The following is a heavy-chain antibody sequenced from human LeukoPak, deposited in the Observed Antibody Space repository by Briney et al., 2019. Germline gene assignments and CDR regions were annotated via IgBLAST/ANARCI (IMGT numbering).Heavy chain of an antibody. CDR3: ARDAVDITIFGVVTNYYMDV. D-gene: IGHD3-3*01. J-gene: IGHJ6*03. Sequence: SVKVSCKASGGTFSSYAISWVRQAPGQGLEWMGGIIPIFGTANYAQKFQGRVTITADESTSTAYMELSSLRSEDTAVYYCARDAVDITIFGVVTNYYMDVWGKGTTVTVSS. CDR2: IIPIFGTA. V-gene: IGHV1-69*13. CDR1: GGTFSSYA.